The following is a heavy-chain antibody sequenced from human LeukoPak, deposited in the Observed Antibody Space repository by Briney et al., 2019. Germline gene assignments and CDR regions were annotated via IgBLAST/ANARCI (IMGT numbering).Heavy chain of an antibody. CDR2: ISGSGGST. V-gene: IGHV3-23*01. Sequence: GGSLRLSCAASGFTFSSFAMSWVRQAPGKGLEWVSAISGSGGSTYYADSVKGRFTISRDNSKDTLYLQMNSLRAEDTAVYYCAKDLGGSYDYWGQGTLVTVSS. CDR3: AKDLGGSYDY. CDR1: GFTFSSFA. D-gene: IGHD1-26*01. J-gene: IGHJ4*02.